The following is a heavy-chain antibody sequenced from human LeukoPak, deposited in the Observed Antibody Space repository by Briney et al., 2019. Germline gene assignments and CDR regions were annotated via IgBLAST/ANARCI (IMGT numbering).Heavy chain of an antibody. V-gene: IGHV1-2*06. CDR3: ARDPVYYYDSSGYPYNWFDP. CDR1: GGTFSSYA. D-gene: IGHD3-22*01. Sequence: ASVKVSCKASGGTFSSYAISWVRQAPGQGLEWMGRINPNSGGTNYAQKFQGRVTMTRDTSISTAYMELSRLRSDDTAVYYCARDPVYYYDSSGYPYNWFDPWGQGTLVTVSS. CDR2: INPNSGGT. J-gene: IGHJ5*02.